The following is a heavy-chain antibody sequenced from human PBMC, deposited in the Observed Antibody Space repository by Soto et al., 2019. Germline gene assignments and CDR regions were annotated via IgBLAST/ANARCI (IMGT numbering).Heavy chain of an antibody. J-gene: IGHJ4*02. CDR3: AREGTMVRGVIDY. V-gene: IGHV3-30-3*01. CDR2: ISYDGSNK. Sequence: QVQLVESGGGVVQPGRSLRLSCAASGFTFSSYAMHWVRQAPGKALEWVAVISYDGSNKYYADSVKGRFTISRDNSKNTLYLQMNSLRAEDTAVYYCAREGTMVRGVIDYWGQGTLVTVSS. D-gene: IGHD3-10*01. CDR1: GFTFSSYA.